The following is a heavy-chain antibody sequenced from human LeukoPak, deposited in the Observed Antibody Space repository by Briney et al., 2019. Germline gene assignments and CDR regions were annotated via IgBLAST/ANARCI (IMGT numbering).Heavy chain of an antibody. J-gene: IGHJ4*02. CDR2: IYSGGST. D-gene: IGHD4-17*01. CDR1: GFTISSNY. Sequence: GGSLRLSCAASGFTISSNYMSWVRQAPGKGLEWVSVIYSGGSTYYTDSVKGRFTISRDNSKNTLYLQMNGLRAEDTAVYYCARVDYGDYGFDYWGQGTLVTVSS. CDR3: ARVDYGDYGFDY. V-gene: IGHV3-66*01.